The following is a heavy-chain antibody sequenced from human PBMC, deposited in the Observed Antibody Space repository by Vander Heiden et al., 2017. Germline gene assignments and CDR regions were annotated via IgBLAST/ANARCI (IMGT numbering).Heavy chain of an antibody. CDR2: ISYDGSNK. CDR1: GFTFSSYG. Sequence: QVQLVESGGGVVQPGRSLRLSCAASGFTFSSYGMHWVRQAPGKGLEWVAVISYDGSNKYYADSVKGRFTISRDNSKNTLYLQMNSLRAEDTAVYYCAKDQLGIAVAGAGYYYYGMDVWGQGTTVTVSS. V-gene: IGHV3-30*18. D-gene: IGHD6-19*01. J-gene: IGHJ6*01. CDR3: AKDQLGIAVAGAGYYYYGMDV.